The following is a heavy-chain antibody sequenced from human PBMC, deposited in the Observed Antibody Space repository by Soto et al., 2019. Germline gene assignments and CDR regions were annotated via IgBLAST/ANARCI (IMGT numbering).Heavy chain of an antibody. CDR3: GGVLVLEGNFFYFGMDA. D-gene: IGHD3-16*01. CDR1: GYSFNNYA. V-gene: IGHV3-33*01. CDR2: IWYDGSKK. J-gene: IGHJ6*02. Sequence: GESLRLSCEASGYSFNNYAMHWVRQAPGKGLEWVTVIWYDGSKKYYADSVKGRFTISRDNSKNTLYLQMHSLRAEDTALYYWGGVLVLEGNFFYFGMDAWGQGPRVTVS.